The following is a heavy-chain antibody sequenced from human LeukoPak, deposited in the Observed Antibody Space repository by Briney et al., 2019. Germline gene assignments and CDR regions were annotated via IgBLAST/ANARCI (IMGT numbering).Heavy chain of an antibody. CDR2: IWYDGSHK. J-gene: IGHJ4*02. Sequence: PGGSLRLSCVVSGFTFSRFGMHWVRQAPGKGLEWVAYIWYDGSHKYYTVSVKGRFTISRDNSKNTLYLQVNSLRVEDTAVYYCAKDRRSDFVGYFDYWGQGTLVTVSS. CDR3: AKDRRSDFVGYFDY. CDR1: GFTFSRFG. V-gene: IGHV3-30*02. D-gene: IGHD4-23*01.